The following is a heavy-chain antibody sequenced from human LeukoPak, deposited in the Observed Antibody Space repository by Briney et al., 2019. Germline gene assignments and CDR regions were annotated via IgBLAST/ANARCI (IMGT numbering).Heavy chain of an antibody. V-gene: IGHV3-23*01. Sequence: PGGSLRLSCAASGFTFSTYAMSWVRQAAGKGLEWVSLISGSGGGTYYADSVKGRFTISRDNSKNTLYLQMNSLRAEDTAVYYCARYSSGWLIDYWGQGTLVTVSS. D-gene: IGHD6-19*01. CDR2: ISGSGGGT. CDR1: GFTFSTYA. CDR3: ARYSSGWLIDY. J-gene: IGHJ4*02.